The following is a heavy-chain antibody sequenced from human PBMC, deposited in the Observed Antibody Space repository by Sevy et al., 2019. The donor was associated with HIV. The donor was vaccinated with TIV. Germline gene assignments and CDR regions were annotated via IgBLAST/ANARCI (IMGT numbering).Heavy chain of an antibody. J-gene: IGHJ6*02. D-gene: IGHD5-18*01. CDR3: ARLNAMGTRYYYYYYGMDV. V-gene: IGHV1-24*01. Sequence: ASVKVSCKVSGYTLTELSMHWVRQAPGKGLEWMGGFDPEDGETIYAQKFQGRVTMTEDTSTDTAYMELSSLRSEDTAMYYCARLNAMGTRYYYYYYGMDVWGQGTTVTVSS. CDR2: FDPEDGET. CDR1: GYTLTELS.